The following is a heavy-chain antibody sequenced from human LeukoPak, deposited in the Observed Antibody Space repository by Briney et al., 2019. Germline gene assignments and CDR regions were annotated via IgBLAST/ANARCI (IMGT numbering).Heavy chain of an antibody. D-gene: IGHD3-22*01. V-gene: IGHV4-34*01. J-gene: IGHJ4*02. CDR1: GGSFSGYY. CDR3: ARHVSNWYNYYDSSGYYYAGYYFDY. CDR2: INHSGST. Sequence: PSETLSLTCGVYGGSFSGYYWSWIRQPPGKGLEWIGEINHSGSTNYNPSLKSRVTISVDTSKNQFSLKLSSVTAADTAVYYCARHVSNWYNYYDSSGYYYAGYYFDYWGQGTLVTVSS.